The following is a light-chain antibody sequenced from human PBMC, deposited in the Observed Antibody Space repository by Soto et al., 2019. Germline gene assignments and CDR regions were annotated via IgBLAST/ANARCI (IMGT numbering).Light chain of an antibody. Sequence: EIVMTQSPATLSVSPGERATLSCRASQSVSSNYLAWYQQKPGQAPRLLIYGASSRATGIPDRFSGSGSGTDFTLTISRLEPEDFAVYYCQQYVTSARTFGQGTKVDIK. J-gene: IGKJ1*01. CDR2: GAS. V-gene: IGKV3-20*01. CDR3: QQYVTSART. CDR1: QSVSSNY.